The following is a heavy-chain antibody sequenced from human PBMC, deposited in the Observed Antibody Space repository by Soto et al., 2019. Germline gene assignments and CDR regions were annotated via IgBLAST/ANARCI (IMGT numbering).Heavy chain of an antibody. CDR2: IRSKAYGGTT. J-gene: IGHJ6*02. V-gene: IGHV3-49*03. D-gene: IGHD2-15*01. CDR1: GFTFGDYA. CDR3: TRWSLDIVVVVAAYGMDV. Sequence: PGGSLRLSCTASGFTFGDYAMSWFRQAPGKGLEWVGFIRSKAYGGTTEYAASVKGRFTISRDDSKSIAYLQMNSLKTEDTAVYYCTRWSLDIVVVVAAYGMDVWGQGTTVTVS.